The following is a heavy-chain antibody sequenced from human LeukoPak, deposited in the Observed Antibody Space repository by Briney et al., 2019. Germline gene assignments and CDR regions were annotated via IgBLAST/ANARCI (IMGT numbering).Heavy chain of an antibody. CDR1: GDSINSLDL. V-gene: IGHV4-4*02. CDR3: ARRSRPPRAFDI. Sequence: SETLSLTCTVSGDSINSLDLWSWVRQPPGKGLEWIGEMYLSGTTHSNPSVKSRVTISIDKSKNQFFLNLSSVTAADTAVYYCARRSRPPRAFDIWGQGTMVTVSS. CDR2: MYLSGTT. D-gene: IGHD3-10*01. J-gene: IGHJ3*02.